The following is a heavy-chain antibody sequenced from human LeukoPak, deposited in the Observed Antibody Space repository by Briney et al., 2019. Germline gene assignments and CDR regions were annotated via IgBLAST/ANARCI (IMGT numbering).Heavy chain of an antibody. J-gene: IGHJ3*02. CDR3: AKVRRFNVVGDGFDI. CDR1: GFAFSASG. Sequence: GGSLRLSCAASGFAFSASGMHWVRQAPGKGLDWVAFIRYDGSNKYYADSVKGRFTISRDNSKNTLYLQMNSLRAEDTAVYYCAKVRRFNVVGDGFDIWGQGTMVTVSS. CDR2: IRYDGSNK. V-gene: IGHV3-30*02. D-gene: IGHD3-22*01.